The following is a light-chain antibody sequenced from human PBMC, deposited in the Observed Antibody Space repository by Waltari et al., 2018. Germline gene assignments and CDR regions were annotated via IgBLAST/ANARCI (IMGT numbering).Light chain of an antibody. CDR2: KND. J-gene: IGLJ3*02. CDR1: ATTIGVNL. CDR3: AAWDDRLYTVM. Sequence: QSVLTQPPSASGTPGQRVPTSCSGGATTIGVNLLSWYRQLPGTAPKLLLYKNDQRPSGVPDRISGSKSGTSASLVISGLRSEDEADYYCAAWDDRLYTVMFGGGTKLTVL. V-gene: IGLV1-47*01.